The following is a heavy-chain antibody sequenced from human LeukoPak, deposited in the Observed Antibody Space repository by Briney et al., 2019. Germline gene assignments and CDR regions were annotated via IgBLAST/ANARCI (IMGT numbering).Heavy chain of an antibody. D-gene: IGHD2-2*01. J-gene: IGHJ4*02. CDR3: ARHRDIVVVGLEYYFDY. V-gene: IGHV4-4*09. CDR1: GGSLSDYY. Sequence: PSETLSLTCAVFGGSLSDYYWSWIRQPPGKGLEWIGYIYTSGSTNYNPSLKSRVTISVDTSKNQFSLKLSSVTAADTAVYYCARHRDIVVVGLEYYFDYWGQGTLVTVSS. CDR2: IYTSGST.